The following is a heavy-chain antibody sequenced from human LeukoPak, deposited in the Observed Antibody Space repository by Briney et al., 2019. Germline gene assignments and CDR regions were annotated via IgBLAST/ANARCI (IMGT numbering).Heavy chain of an antibody. D-gene: IGHD3-10*01. V-gene: IGHV4-59*12. CDR2: VDHTGST. CDR3: ARDGVLTMVRGVIMRYNWFDP. J-gene: IGHJ5*02. CDR1: DDSITMYY. Sequence: SETLSLTCTVSDDSITMYYWTWIRQPSGKGLEWIGYVDHTGSTNYNPSLKSRVTISVDTSKNQFSLKLSSVTAADTAVYYCARDGVLTMVRGVIMRYNWFDPWGQGTLVTVSS.